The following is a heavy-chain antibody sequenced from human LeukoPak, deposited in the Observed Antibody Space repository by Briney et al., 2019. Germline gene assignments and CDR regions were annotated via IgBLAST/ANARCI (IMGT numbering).Heavy chain of an antibody. V-gene: IGHV1-18*01. J-gene: IGHJ3*02. CDR3: AIGGYYYDSSGYGDDAFDI. D-gene: IGHD3-22*01. CDR2: ISAYNGNT. Sequence: ASVKVSCKASGYTFTSYGISWVRQAPGQGLEWMGWISAYNGNTNYAQKLQSRVTMTTDTSTSTAYMELRSLRSDDTAVYYCAIGGYYYDSSGYGDDAFDIWGQGTMVTVSS. CDR1: GYTFTSYG.